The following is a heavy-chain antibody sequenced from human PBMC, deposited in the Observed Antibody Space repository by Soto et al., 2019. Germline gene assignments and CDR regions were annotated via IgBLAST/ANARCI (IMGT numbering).Heavy chain of an antibody. V-gene: IGHV1-46*01. CDR1: GYTFSSYY. J-gene: IGHJ4*02. CDR3: ARDLASETGSTY. CDR2: INPNGGTT. Sequence: ASVKVSCKASGYTFSSYYIHWVRRAPGQGLEWMGVINPNGGTTGYAQKFQGRVTMTRDTSTSTVYMELSSLRSEDTAVYYCARDLASETGSTYWGQGTLVTVSS. D-gene: IGHD1-7*01.